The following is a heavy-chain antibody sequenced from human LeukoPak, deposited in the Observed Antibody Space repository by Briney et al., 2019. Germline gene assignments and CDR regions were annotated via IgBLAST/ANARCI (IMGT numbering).Heavy chain of an antibody. CDR2: IYHSGST. J-gene: IGHJ4*02. CDR3: ARAGWYTLDN. V-gene: IGHV4-4*02. CDR1: GASISSSNW. D-gene: IGHD2-15*01. Sequence: PSETLSLTYAVSGASISSSNWLSWVRQPPGKGLEWIGEIYHSGSTNYNPSLKSRVTISVDNSKNQFSLKMSSMTAADTAVYYCARAGWYTLDNWGQGTLVTVSS.